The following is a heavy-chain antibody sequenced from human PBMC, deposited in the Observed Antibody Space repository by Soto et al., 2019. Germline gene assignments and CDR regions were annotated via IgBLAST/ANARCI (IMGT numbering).Heavy chain of an antibody. Sequence: ASVKVSCKASGYTFTGYYMHWVRQAPGQGLEWMGWINPNSGGTNYAQKFQGWVTMTRDTSISTAYMGLSRLRSDDTAVYYCGRDLGNYVGAYYGMDVWGQGTTVTVSS. CDR2: INPNSGGT. CDR3: GRDLGNYVGAYYGMDV. V-gene: IGHV1-2*04. CDR1: GYTFTGYY. J-gene: IGHJ6*02. D-gene: IGHD4-4*01.